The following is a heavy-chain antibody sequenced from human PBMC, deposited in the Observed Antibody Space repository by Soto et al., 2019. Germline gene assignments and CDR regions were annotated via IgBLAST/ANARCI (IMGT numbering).Heavy chain of an antibody. D-gene: IGHD6-13*01. CDR2: IWNDGRNS. Sequence: QVQLVESGGGVVQPGRSLRLSCAASGFTFNNYGMHWVRQAPGKGLEWLAVIWNDGRNSYYANSVKGRFTISRANSKNTLYPQRSILSAEDTAVYYCARRQIAPPTRGAAKARGGKDVWGQGTTVTVS. J-gene: IGHJ6*02. CDR3: ARRQIAPPTRGAAKARGGKDV. CDR1: GFTFNNYG. V-gene: IGHV3-33*01.